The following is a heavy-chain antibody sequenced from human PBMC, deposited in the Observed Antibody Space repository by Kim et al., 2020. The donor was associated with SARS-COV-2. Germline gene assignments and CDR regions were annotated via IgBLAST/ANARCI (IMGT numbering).Heavy chain of an antibody. CDR1: GFKFDDYS. CDR2: INWDGVST. CDR3: TKGPIGLAGTGVLDS. D-gene: IGHD6-19*01. Sequence: GGSLRLSCVASGFKFDDYSMHWVRQVPGKGLEWISFINWDGVSTSYADSVKGRFTISRDNNKNSLYLQMNSLTTQDAALYYCTKGPIGLAGTGVLDSWGQGTRVTVSS. J-gene: IGHJ4*02. V-gene: IGHV3-43*01.